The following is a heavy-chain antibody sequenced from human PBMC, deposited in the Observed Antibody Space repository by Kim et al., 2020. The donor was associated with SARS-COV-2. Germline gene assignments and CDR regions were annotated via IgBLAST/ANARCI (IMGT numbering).Heavy chain of an antibody. J-gene: IGHJ5*02. D-gene: IGHD6-13*01. CDR1: GFTFSSYW. CDR3: ARDIVAAADPYNWFDP. Sequence: GGSLRLSCAASGFTFSSYWMSWVRQAPGKGLEWVANIKQDGSEKYYVDSVKGRFTISRDNAKNSLYLQMNSLRAEDTAVYYCARDIVAAADPYNWFDPWGQGTLVTVSS. CDR2: IKQDGSEK. V-gene: IGHV3-7*01.